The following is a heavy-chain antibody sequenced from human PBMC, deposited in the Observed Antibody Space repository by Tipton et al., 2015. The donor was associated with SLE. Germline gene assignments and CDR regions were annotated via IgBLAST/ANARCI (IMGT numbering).Heavy chain of an antibody. J-gene: IGHJ1*01. D-gene: IGHD6-6*01. V-gene: IGHV3-9*01. CDR3: VKGPVHDLVEHFQH. CDR2: ISWNSGNI. CDR1: GFTFDDYA. Sequence: VQLVQSGGGLLQPGSSLRLSCAASGFTFDDYAMYWVRQTPGKGLEWVSGISWNSGNIEYADSVKGRFTISRDNAKNSLYLQMNSLRAEDTALYYCVKGPVHDLVEHFQHWGQGTLVTVSS.